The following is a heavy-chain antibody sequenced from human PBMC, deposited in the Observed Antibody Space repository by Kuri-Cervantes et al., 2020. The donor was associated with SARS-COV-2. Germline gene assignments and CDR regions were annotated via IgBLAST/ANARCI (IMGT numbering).Heavy chain of an antibody. CDR1: GFAFRGNA. CDR3: ARGGHSSTATPEFDY. D-gene: IGHD6-13*01. CDR2: ISSISDNT. V-gene: IGHV3-23*01. J-gene: IGHJ4*02. Sequence: GGSLRLSCAASGFAFRGNAMSWVRQAPGKGLEWVSSISSISDNTYYADFVRGRFATTRDNSKNTLYLHMDSLRAEDTAIYYCARGGHSSTATPEFDYWGQGTLVTVSS.